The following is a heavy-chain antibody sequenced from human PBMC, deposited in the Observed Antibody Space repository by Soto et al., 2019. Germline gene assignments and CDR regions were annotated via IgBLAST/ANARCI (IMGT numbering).Heavy chain of an antibody. D-gene: IGHD4-17*01. Sequence: PSETLSLTCTVSGGSVTNSSYYWGWIRQSPGKGQEWIGSVYYRGRSYSKSSVKSRVTISVDTSKNRFSLSLNSVTASDTAVYFCVSQRTTVPTQAYFDYWGPGAMVTVSS. V-gene: IGHV4-39*01. CDR2: VYYRGRS. J-gene: IGHJ4*02. CDR1: GGSVTNSSYY. CDR3: VSQRTTVPTQAYFDY.